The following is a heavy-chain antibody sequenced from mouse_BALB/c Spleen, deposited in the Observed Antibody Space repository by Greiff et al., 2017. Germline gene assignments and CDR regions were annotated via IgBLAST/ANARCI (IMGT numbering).Heavy chain of an antibody. D-gene: IGHD2-1*01. V-gene: IGHV14-4*02. CDR1: GFTFTDYY. Sequence: EVQLPESGAELVRPGALVKLSCTASGFTFTDYYMHWVKQRPEQGLEWIGWIDPENGDTEYAPKFQGKATVAADTSSNTAYLQLSSLTSEDAAVYCCNDYCGNSEWFDYWGQGTTLTVSS. CDR3: NDYCGNSEWFDY. CDR2: IDPENGDT. J-gene: IGHJ2*01.